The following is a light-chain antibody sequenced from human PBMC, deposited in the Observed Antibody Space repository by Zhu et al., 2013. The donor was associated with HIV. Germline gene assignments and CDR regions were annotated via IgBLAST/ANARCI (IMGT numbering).Light chain of an antibody. CDR2: AAS. J-gene: IGKJ3*01. Sequence: DIQMTQSPSSLSASVGDRVTITCRASQSITSYLNWYQQKPGKAPNLLIYAASSLQSGVPSKFSGSGSGTDFTLTISSLQPEDAATYYCQQLNSYPIFAFGPGTKVNIK. CDR3: QQLNSYPIFA. V-gene: IGKV1-39*01. CDR1: QSITSY.